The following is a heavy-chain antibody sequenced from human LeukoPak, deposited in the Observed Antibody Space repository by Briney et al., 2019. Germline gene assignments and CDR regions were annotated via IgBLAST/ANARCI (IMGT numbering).Heavy chain of an antibody. V-gene: IGHV4-39*07. D-gene: IGHD1-14*01. J-gene: IGHJ4*02. CDR3: ASGIEYFDY. Sequence: NTSETLSLTCTVSGDSISGSRYYLGWIRQPPGKGLEWIGNIYYGRSTYYNPSLKSRATISVDTSKNQFSLRLRSVTAADTAVYYCASGIEYFDYCGQGTLVTVSS. CDR2: IYYGRST. CDR1: GDSISGSRYY.